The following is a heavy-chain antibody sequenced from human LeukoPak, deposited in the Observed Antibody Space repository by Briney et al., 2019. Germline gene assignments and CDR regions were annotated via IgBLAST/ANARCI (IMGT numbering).Heavy chain of an antibody. V-gene: IGHV3-23*01. Sequence: GGSLRLSCAASGFTFSSYWMSWVRQAPGKGLEWVSAISGSGGSTYYADSVKGRFTISRDNSKNTLYLQMNSLRAEDTAVYYCARAGDPLYYYYYYMDVWGKGTTVTVSS. CDR3: ARAGDPLYYYYYYMDV. CDR2: ISGSGGST. J-gene: IGHJ6*03. CDR1: GFTFSSYW. D-gene: IGHD4-17*01.